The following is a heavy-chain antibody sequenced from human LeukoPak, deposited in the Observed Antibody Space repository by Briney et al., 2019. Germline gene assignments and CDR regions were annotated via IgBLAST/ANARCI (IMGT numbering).Heavy chain of an antibody. CDR2: IYSGGST. V-gene: IGHV3-53*05. J-gene: IGHJ6*02. Sequence: GGSLRLSCAASGFTVSSNYMSWVRQAPGKGLEWVSVIYSGGSTYYADSAKGRFTISRDNSKNTLYLQMNSLRPEDTAVYYCARGNSVSYYYYGLDVWGQGTTVTVSS. CDR3: ARGNSVSYYYYGLDV. D-gene: IGHD5/OR15-5a*01. CDR1: GFTVSSNY.